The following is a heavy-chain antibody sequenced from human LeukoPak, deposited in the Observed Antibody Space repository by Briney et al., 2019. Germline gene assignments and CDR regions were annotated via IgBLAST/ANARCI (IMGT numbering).Heavy chain of an antibody. D-gene: IGHD2-2*01. J-gene: IGHJ3*02. Sequence: SETLSLTCTVSSGSVSSGSYYWGWIRQPPGKGLEWMGSIHYSGSTYYNPSLKSRVTISVDMSKNQFSLKLSSVTAADTAVYYCARSYCSSSCYAVGAFDIWGQGTVVTVSS. CDR3: ARSYCSSSCYAVGAFDI. V-gene: IGHV4-39*01. CDR2: IHYSGST. CDR1: SGSVSSGSYY.